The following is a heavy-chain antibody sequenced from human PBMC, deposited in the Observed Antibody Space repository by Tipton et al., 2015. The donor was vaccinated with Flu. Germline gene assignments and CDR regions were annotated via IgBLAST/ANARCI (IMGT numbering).Heavy chain of an antibody. CDR2: ISSSSSYI. D-gene: IGHD6-13*01. J-gene: IGHJ6*03. V-gene: IGHV3-21*01. CDR3: ARKAGSSWAMDV. CDR1: GFTFSSYS. Sequence: GSLRLSCAASGFTFSSYSMNWVRQAPGKGLEWVSSISSSSSYIYYADSVKGRFTISRDNAKNSLYLQMNSLRAEDTAVYYCARKAGSSWAMDVWGKGTTVTVSS.